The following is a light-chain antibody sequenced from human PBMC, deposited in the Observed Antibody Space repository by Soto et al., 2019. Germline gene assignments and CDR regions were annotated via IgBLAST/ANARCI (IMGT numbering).Light chain of an antibody. CDR1: QSVNSN. Sequence: EIVLTQSPGTLSLSPGERATLSCRASQSVNSNYLAWHQQKPGQAPRLLIYGASTRATGIPARFSGSGSGTEFTLTISSLQSEDFAVYYCQQYYNWPPITFGQGTRLEIK. J-gene: IGKJ5*01. CDR3: QQYYNWPPIT. V-gene: IGKV3-15*01. CDR2: GAS.